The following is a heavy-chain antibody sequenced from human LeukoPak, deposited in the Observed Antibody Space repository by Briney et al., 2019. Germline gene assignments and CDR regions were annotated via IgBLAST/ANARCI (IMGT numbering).Heavy chain of an antibody. J-gene: IGHJ4*02. V-gene: IGHV4-30-4*01. CDR2: IYYSGST. CDR1: GGSISSGDYY. CDR3: AREDYDSNFFDY. Sequence: SETLSLTCTVSGGSISSGDYYWSWIRQPPGKGLEWIGYIYYSGSTYYNPSLKSRVTISVDTSKNQFSLKLSSVTAADTAVYYCAREDYDSNFFDYWGQGTLVTVSS. D-gene: IGHD3-22*01.